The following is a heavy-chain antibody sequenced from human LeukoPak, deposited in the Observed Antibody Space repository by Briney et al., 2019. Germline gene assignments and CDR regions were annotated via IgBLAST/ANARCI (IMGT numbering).Heavy chain of an antibody. J-gene: IGHJ3*02. CDR2: IYPGDSDT. CDR3: ARQGQLGHDAFDI. Sequence: GESLKISCKGSGCRFTSYWIGWVRQMPGKGLEGMGIIYPGDSDTRYSPSFQGQVTISADKSISTAYLQWSSLKASDTAMYYCARQGQLGHDAFDIWGQGTMVTVSS. D-gene: IGHD5-18*01. CDR1: GCRFTSYW. V-gene: IGHV5-51*01.